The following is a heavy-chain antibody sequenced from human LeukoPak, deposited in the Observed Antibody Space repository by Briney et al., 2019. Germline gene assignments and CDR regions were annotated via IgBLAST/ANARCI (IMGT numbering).Heavy chain of an antibody. V-gene: IGHV3-66*01. CDR2: IYSGGST. J-gene: IGHJ3*02. Sequence: GGSLRLSCAASGFTVSSNYMSWVRQAPGKGLEWVSVIYSGGSTYYADSVKGRFTISRDNSKNALYLQMNSLRAEDTAVYYCAREMAAGHYHDAFDIWGQGTMVTVSS. CDR1: GFTVSSNY. D-gene: IGHD6-13*01. CDR3: AREMAAGHYHDAFDI.